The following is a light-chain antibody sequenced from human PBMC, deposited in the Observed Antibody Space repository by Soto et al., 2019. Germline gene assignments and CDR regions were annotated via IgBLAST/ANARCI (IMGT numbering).Light chain of an antibody. CDR2: WAS. CDR1: QSILYNSNNKNY. CDR3: QQYHDTPRT. J-gene: IGKJ1*01. Sequence: DIVMTQSPDSLAVSLGERATINCKSSQSILYNSNNKNYLAWYQQKAGQPPKLLIYWASTRESGVPDRFSGSGSGTDFTLTISSLQAEDVAAYYCQQYHDTPRTFGQGTKVEIK. V-gene: IGKV4-1*01.